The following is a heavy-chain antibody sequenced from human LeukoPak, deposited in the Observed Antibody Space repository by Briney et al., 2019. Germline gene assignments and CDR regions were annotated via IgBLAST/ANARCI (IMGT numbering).Heavy chain of an antibody. CDR1: GYSFTTYA. Sequence: ASVKVSCKASGYSFTTYALNWVRQAPGQGLEWMGIINPSGGSTSYAQKFQGRVTMTRDMSTSTVYMELSSLRSEDTAVYYCAREGDGYNSRHIDYWGQGTLVTVSS. CDR3: AREGDGYNSRHIDY. D-gene: IGHD5-24*01. V-gene: IGHV1-46*01. J-gene: IGHJ4*02. CDR2: INPSGGST.